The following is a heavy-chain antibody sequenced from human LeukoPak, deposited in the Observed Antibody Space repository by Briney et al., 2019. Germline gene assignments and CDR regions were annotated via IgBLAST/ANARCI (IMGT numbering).Heavy chain of an antibody. J-gene: IGHJ5*02. D-gene: IGHD3-22*01. V-gene: IGHV1-69*04. CDR3: ASGQLNYYDSSGYYNWFDP. Sequence: SVKVSCKASGGNFSSYAISWVRQAPGQGLEWMGRIIPILGIANYAQKFQGRVTITADKSTSTAYMELSSLRSEDTAVYYCASGQLNYYDSSGYYNWFDPWGQGTLVTVSS. CDR1: GGNFSSYA. CDR2: IIPILGIA.